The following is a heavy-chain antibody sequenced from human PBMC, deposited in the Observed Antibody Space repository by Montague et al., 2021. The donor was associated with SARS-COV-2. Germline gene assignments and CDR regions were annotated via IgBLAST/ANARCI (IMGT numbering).Heavy chain of an antibody. V-gene: IGHV4-39*01. CDR1: GGSISSSSYY. J-gene: IGHJ5*02. CDR2: IYYSGST. CDR3: ARQEMGSVTIFGVVMHDRWFDP. D-gene: IGHD3-3*01. Sequence: SETLSLTRTLSGGSISSSSYYWGWIRQPPGKGLEWIGNIYYSGSTYYXPSLKSRVTISVDTSKNQFSLKLSSVTAADTAVYYCARQEMGSVTIFGVVMHDRWFDPRGQGTLVTVSS.